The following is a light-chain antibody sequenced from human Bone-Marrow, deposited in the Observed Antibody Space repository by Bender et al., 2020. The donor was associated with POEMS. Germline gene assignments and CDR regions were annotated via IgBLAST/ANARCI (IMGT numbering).Light chain of an antibody. CDR2: GYG. CDR3: SSYTGSSTQV. V-gene: IGLV3-21*01. J-gene: IGLJ3*02. CDR1: RIGIKL. Sequence: SYVLTQSPSVSVAPGKTARVTCGGDRIGIKLVHWYRQRPGEAPVVVIDGYGDRPSGIPDRFSGSKSGSTASLTISGLRPEDEADYYCSSYTGSSTQVFGGGTKVTVL.